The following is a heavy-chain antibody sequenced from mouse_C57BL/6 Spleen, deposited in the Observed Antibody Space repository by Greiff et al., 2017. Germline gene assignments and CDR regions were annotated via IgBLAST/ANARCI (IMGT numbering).Heavy chain of an antibody. CDR1: GYTFTSYW. J-gene: IGHJ4*01. V-gene: IGHV1-55*01. CDR2: FYPGSGST. D-gene: IGHD1-1*01. CDR3: ARKNYGGSSGAMDY. Sequence: QVQLQQPGAELVKPGASVKMSCKASGYTFTSYWITWMKQRPGQGLEWIGDFYPGSGSTNYNEKFKSKATLTVDTSSSTAYKQLSSLTSYDSAVLYCARKNYGGSSGAMDYWGQGTSVTVSS.